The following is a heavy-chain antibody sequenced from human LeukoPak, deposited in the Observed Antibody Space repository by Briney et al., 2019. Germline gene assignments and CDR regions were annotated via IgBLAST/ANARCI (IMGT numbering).Heavy chain of an antibody. CDR2: INHGGST. Sequence: SDTLSLTCAVYGGSFSGDFWRWIRQSPGKGLEWIGEINHGGSTTYNPSLQSRVTMSVDTSTNQISLKMTSVTAADTAVYYCARVADSGYDSRGYFDSWGQGTLVAVSS. D-gene: IGHD5-12*01. CDR3: ARVADSGYDSRGYFDS. CDR1: GGSFSGDF. V-gene: IGHV4-34*01. J-gene: IGHJ4*02.